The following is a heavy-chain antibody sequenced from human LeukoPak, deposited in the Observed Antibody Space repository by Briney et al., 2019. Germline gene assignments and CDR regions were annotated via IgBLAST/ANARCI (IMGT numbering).Heavy chain of an antibody. D-gene: IGHD5-24*01. V-gene: IGHV4-61*02. CDR3: ARDNSVRDEAWWFNP. Sequence: SETLSLTCTVSGGSISSGSYYWSWIRQPAGKGLEWIGRIYTSGSTNYNPSLKSRVTISVDTSKNQFSLKLSSVTAADTAVYYCARDNSVRDEAWWFNPWGQGTLVTVSS. J-gene: IGHJ5*02. CDR2: IYTSGST. CDR1: GGSISSGSYY.